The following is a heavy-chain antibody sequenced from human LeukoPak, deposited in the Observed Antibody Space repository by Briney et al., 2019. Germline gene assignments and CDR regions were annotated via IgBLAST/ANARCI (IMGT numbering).Heavy chain of an antibody. V-gene: IGHV4-34*01. D-gene: IGHD3-10*01. CDR2: INHSGST. J-gene: IGHJ4*02. CDR3: ARSAYYYGSGSYSPVLDY. CDR1: GGSLSGYY. Sequence: SETLSLTCAVYGGSLSGYYWSWIRQPPGKGLEWIGEINHSGSTNYNPSLKSRVTISVDTSKNQFSLKLSSVTAADTAVYYCARSAYYYGSGSYSPVLDYWGQGTLVTVSS.